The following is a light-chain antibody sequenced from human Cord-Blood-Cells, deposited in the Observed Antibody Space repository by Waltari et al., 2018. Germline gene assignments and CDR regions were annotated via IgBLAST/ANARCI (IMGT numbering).Light chain of an antibody. CDR2: RNN. CDR1: SSNIGSNY. J-gene: IGLJ1*01. Sequence: QSVLTQPPSASGTPGQRVTIPCSGSSSNIGSNYEYWYQQLPGTAPKLLIYRNNQRPSGVPDRFSGSKSGTSASLAISGLRSEDEADYYCAAWDDSLSGYVFGTGTKVTVL. V-gene: IGLV1-47*01. CDR3: AAWDDSLSGYV.